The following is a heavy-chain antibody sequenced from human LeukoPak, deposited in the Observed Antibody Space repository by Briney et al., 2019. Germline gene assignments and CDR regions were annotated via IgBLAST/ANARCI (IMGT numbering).Heavy chain of an antibody. D-gene: IGHD5-24*01. J-gene: IGHJ5*02. CDR1: GYSISSGYY. Sequence: SETLSLTCTVSGYSISSGYYWGWIRQPPGKGLEWIGYIYYSGSTNYNPSLKSRVTISVDTSKNQFSLKLSSVTAADTAVYYCARGFQQMATITGFNLWGQGILVTVSS. CDR3: ARGFQQMATITGFNL. CDR2: IYYSGST. V-gene: IGHV4-38-2*02.